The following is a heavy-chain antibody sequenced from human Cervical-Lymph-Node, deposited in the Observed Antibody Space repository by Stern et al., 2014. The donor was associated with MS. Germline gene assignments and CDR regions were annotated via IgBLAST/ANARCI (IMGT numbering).Heavy chain of an antibody. CDR2: TVPIFATT. CDR1: RGTFRGYA. D-gene: IGHD3-9*01. J-gene: IGHJ6*02. Sequence: VQLVESGAEVKKPGSSVKVSCKPYRGTFRGYAINRVRQVPGQGLEWVGGTVPIFATTTYAPKFQDRVTITANEATSTAYMDLSSLIVEDTAMYYCTTSRGHKRLRYFDGMDVWGQGTTVIVSS. V-gene: IGHV1-69*01. CDR3: TTSRGHKRLRYFDGMDV.